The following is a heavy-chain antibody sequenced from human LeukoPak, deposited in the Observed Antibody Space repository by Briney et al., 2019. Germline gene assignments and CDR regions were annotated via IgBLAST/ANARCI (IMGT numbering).Heavy chain of an antibody. J-gene: IGHJ3*02. D-gene: IGHD5-24*01. CDR2: INPSGGST. Sequence: ASVKVSCKASGYTFTSYYMHWVRQAPGQGLEWMGIINPSGGSTSYAQKFQGRVTMTRDMSTSTVYMELSSLRSEDTAVYYCAKTLRWDGYNSDAFDIWGQGTMVTVSS. V-gene: IGHV1-46*01. CDR3: AKTLRWDGYNSDAFDI. CDR1: GYTFTSYY.